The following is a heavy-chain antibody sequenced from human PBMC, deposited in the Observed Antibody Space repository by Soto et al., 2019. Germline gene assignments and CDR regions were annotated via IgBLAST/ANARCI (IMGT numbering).Heavy chain of an antibody. V-gene: IGHV1-18*04. Sequence: QVQLVQSGDEVKKSGASVKVSCKASGYTFSNYGISWVRQAPGQGLEWMGWISGYNGLTAYAQNVKGRVTITIDTPTTTVFMELTGLRSKDTAVYYCARDEGIRGFDSWGQGTLVTVSS. D-gene: IGHD3-10*01. CDR1: GYTFSNYG. CDR2: ISGYNGLT. J-gene: IGHJ4*02. CDR3: ARDEGIRGFDS.